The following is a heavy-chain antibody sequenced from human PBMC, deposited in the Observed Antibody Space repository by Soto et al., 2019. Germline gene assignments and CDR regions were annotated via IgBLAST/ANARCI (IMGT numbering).Heavy chain of an antibody. CDR2: FNGNGGGT. CDR3: AKDNSLHWFDP. J-gene: IGHJ5*02. V-gene: IGHV3-23*01. Sequence: EVQLLESGGGLVQPGGSLRLACATSGFSFSTYAMTWVHQAPGKGLEWVSTFNGNGGGTYYADSVKVRFTISRDNSKNKLYLQMDSLRAEDTATYYCAKDNSLHWFDPWGQGTLVTVSS. CDR1: GFSFSTYA. D-gene: IGHD2-15*01.